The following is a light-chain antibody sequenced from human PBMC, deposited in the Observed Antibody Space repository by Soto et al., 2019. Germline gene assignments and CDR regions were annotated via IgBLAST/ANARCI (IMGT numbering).Light chain of an antibody. CDR1: SSNIGNNA. V-gene: IGLV1-36*01. Sequence: QSVLTQPPSVSEAPRQRVTISCSGSSSNIGNNAVYWYQQLPGKAPKLLIYYDDLLPSGVSDRFSGSKSGTSASLAISGVHSEDEADYYCAAWDDSLNGPVFGGGTKLTVL. J-gene: IGLJ2*01. CDR3: AAWDDSLNGPV. CDR2: YDD.